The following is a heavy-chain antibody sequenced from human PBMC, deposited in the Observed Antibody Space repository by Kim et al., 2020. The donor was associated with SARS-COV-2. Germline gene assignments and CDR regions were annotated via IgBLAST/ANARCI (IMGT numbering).Heavy chain of an antibody. CDR3: ARETYDYGFDY. CDR2: IYYSGST. V-gene: IGHV4-59*13. CDR1: GGSISSYY. D-gene: IGHD4-17*01. Sequence: SETLSLTCTVSGGSISSYYWSWIRQPPGKGLEWIGYIYYSGSTNYNPSLKSRVTISVDTSKNQFSLKLSSVTAADTAVYYCARETYDYGFDYWGQGTLVTVSS. J-gene: IGHJ4*02.